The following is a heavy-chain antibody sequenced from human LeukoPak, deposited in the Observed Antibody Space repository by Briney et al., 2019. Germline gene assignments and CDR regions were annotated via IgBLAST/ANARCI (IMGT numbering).Heavy chain of an antibody. D-gene: IGHD3-22*01. J-gene: IGHJ4*02. CDR3: ARLHSGYTTRYSDY. V-gene: IGHV5-10-1*01. CDR1: GYSFASYW. Sequence: GESLEISGKGSGYSFASYWISWVRQMPGKGLEWMGRIDPSDSYTNYSPSFQGHVTISADKSISTAYLQWSSLKASDTAMYYCARLHSGYTTRYSDYWGQGTLVTVSS. CDR2: IDPSDSYT.